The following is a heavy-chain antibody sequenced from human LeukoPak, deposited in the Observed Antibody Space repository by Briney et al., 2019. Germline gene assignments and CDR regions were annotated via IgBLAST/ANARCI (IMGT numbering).Heavy chain of an antibody. D-gene: IGHD1-26*01. CDR2: IITIFGTA. CDR1: VGTFSSYA. CDR3: ARDRIVGATTAFDI. V-gene: IGHV1-69*13. J-gene: IGHJ3*02. Sequence: SVKVSCKASVGTFSSYAISWVRQAPGQGPEWMGGIITIFGTANYAQKFQGRVTITADESTSTAYMELSSLRSEDTAVYYCARDRIVGATTAFDIWGQGTMVTVSS.